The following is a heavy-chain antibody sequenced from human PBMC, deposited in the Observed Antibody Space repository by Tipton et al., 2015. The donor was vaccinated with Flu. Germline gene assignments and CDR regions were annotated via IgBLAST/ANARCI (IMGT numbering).Heavy chain of an antibody. V-gene: IGHV4-4*07. CDR1: GDSIGGYS. D-gene: IGHD3-3*01. CDR3: ARDTGTYYENQAFDS. CDR2: IYAGGTS. Sequence: TLSLTCTVSGDSIGGYSWSWIRQPAGKGLEWIGVIYAGGTSNYKSYLKSRVTMSVDTSKNQFSLRLTSVTAADTAVYYCARDTGTYYENQAFDSWGQGTLVTVSS. J-gene: IGHJ5*01.